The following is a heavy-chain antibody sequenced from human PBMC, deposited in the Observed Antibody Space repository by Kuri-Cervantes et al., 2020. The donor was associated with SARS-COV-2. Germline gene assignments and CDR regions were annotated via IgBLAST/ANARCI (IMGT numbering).Heavy chain of an antibody. J-gene: IGHJ4*02. D-gene: IGHD6-19*01. V-gene: IGHV1-69*06. CDR1: GYTFTGYY. Sequence: SVKVSCKASGYTFTGYYMHWVRQAPGQGLEWMGGIIPIFGTANYAQKFQGRVTITADKSTSTAYMELSSLRSEDTAVYYCASKSSSGWYPGWGQGTLVTVSS. CDR3: ASKSSSGWYPG. CDR2: IIPIFGTA.